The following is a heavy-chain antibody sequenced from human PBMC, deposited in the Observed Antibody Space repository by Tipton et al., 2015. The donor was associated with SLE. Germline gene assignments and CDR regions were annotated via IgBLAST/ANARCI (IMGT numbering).Heavy chain of an antibody. V-gene: IGHV1-18*01. CDR3: ARGKGDYPRYYFDY. D-gene: IGHD4-17*01. CDR1: GYTFTSDP. CDR2: ISPYNGNT. J-gene: IGHJ4*02. Sequence: QLVQSGDEVEKPGASVKVSCRTSGYTFTSDPITWVRQAPGQGLEWMGWISPYNGNTNFAEKFQGRVTLTTDTSTSTAYMDLRSLRSDDTAVYYCARGKGDYPRYYFDYWGQGTLVSVSS.